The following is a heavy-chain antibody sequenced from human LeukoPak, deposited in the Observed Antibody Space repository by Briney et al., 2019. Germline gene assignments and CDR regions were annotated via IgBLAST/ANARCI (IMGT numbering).Heavy chain of an antibody. J-gene: IGHJ5*02. CDR1: GYTFSDYY. CDR3: AREGITIFGVPEGWFDP. Sequence: ASVKVSCKASGYTFSDYYIHWVRQAPGQGLGWMGWINPNSGGTNYAQKFQGRVTMTRDTSISTAYMELSRLRSDDTAVYYCAREGITIFGVPEGWFDPWGQGTLVTVSS. D-gene: IGHD3-3*01. CDR2: INPNSGGT. V-gene: IGHV1-2*02.